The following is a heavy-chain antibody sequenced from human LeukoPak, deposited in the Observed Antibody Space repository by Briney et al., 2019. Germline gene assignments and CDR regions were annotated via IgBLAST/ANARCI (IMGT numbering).Heavy chain of an antibody. CDR2: INPSGGST. V-gene: IGHV1-46*01. Sequence: ASVKVSCKASGYTFTSYYMHWVRQAPGQGLEWMGIINPSGGSTSYAQKFQGRVTMTRDTSTSTVYMELSSLRSEDTAVYYCGRDNSGSYYPYNWFDPWGQGTLVTVYS. CDR1: GYTFTSYY. CDR3: GRDNSGSYYPYNWFDP. J-gene: IGHJ5*02. D-gene: IGHD1-26*01.